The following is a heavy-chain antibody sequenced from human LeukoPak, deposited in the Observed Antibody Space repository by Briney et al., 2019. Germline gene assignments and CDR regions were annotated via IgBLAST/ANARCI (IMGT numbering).Heavy chain of an antibody. CDR2: INPNSGGT. J-gene: IGHJ6*02. CDR3: ARDLRYCSGGSCYQYGMDV. V-gene: IGHV1-2*02. CDR1: GYTFTGYY. D-gene: IGHD2-15*01. Sequence: ASVKVSCKASGYTFTGYYMHWVRQAPGQGLEWMGWINPNSGGTNYEQKFQGRVTMTRDTSISTAYMELSRMRSDDTAVYYCARDLRYCSGGSCYQYGMDVWGQGTTVTVSS.